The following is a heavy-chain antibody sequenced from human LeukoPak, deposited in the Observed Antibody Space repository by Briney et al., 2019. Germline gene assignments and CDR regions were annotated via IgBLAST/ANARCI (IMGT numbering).Heavy chain of an antibody. CDR2: IFPGDSTA. V-gene: IGHV5-51*01. Sequence: KRGESLKISCEVSGYNIINYWIGWVRQMPGKGLEWMAIIFPGDSTATYNPSFQGQVSLSVDKSVSAAYLQWSSLQASDTAIYYCARLGKGLLRYSFDYWGHGTLVTVAS. J-gene: IGHJ4*01. CDR3: ARLGKGLLRYSFDY. CDR1: GYNIINYW. D-gene: IGHD3-16*01.